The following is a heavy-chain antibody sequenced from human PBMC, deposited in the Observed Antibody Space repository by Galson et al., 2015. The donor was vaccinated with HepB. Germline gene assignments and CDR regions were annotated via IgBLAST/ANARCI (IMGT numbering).Heavy chain of an antibody. J-gene: IGHJ4*02. V-gene: IGHV4-4*02. Sequence: LSLTCAVSGGSISSSNWWSWVRQPPGKGLEWIGEIYHTGITYYNPSLKSRVTLSVDKSKNQFSLRLSSVTAADTAVYYCAGVRSWYADDYWGQGTLVTVSS. CDR1: GGSISSSNW. CDR3: AGVRSWYADDY. D-gene: IGHD6-13*01. CDR2: IYHTGIT.